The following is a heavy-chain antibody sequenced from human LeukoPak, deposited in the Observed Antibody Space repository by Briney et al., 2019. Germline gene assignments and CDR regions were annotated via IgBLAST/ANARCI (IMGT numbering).Heavy chain of an antibody. CDR2: IYYSGST. CDR1: GGSTSSSSYH. D-gene: IGHD1-26*01. V-gene: IGHV4-39*01. Sequence: KTSETLSLTCTVSGGSTSSSSYHWGWIRQPPGKGLEWIGSIYYSGSTYYNPSLKSRVIISVDTSKNQFSLKLSSVTAADTAVYYCARRREGAPDYWGQGTLVTVSS. J-gene: IGHJ4*02. CDR3: ARRREGAPDY.